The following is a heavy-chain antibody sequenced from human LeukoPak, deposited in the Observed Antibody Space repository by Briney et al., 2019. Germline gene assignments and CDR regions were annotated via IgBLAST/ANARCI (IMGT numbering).Heavy chain of an antibody. V-gene: IGHV3-48*03. CDR3: AELGITMIGGV. D-gene: IGHD3-10*02. J-gene: IGHJ6*04. CDR1: ALTFSSYE. CDR2: ISSSGSTI. Sequence: GGSLRLPCAASALTFSSYEMNWVRQAPEKGLEWVSYISSSGSTIYYADSVKGRFTISRDNAKNSLYLQMNSLRAEDTAVYYCAELGITMIGGVWGKGTTVTVSS.